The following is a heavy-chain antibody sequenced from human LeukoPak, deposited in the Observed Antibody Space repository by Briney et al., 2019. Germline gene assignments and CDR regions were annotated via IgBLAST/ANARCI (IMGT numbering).Heavy chain of an antibody. CDR1: GFTFSTYA. CDR2: VTAGGATT. D-gene: IGHD3-22*01. V-gene: IGHV3-23*01. J-gene: IGHJ4*02. Sequence: GGSLRLSCAASGFTFSTYAMAWVRQAPGKGLEWVSGVTAGGATTFNADSVKGRFTISRDNSKNTLYLQMNSLRAEDTAVYYCAKRDYSDTSGYLPLFDCWGQGTLVTV. CDR3: AKRDYSDTSGYLPLFDC.